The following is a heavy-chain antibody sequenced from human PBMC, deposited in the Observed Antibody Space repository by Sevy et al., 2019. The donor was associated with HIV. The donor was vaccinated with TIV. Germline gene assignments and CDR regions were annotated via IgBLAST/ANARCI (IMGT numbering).Heavy chain of an antibody. CDR2: IYHSGST. CDR1: GYSISSGYY. J-gene: IGHJ5*02. D-gene: IGHD3-9*01. Sequence: SETLSLTCAVSGYSISSGYYWGWIRQPPGKGLEWIGSIYHSGSTYYNPSLKIRVTISVDTSKNQFSLKLSSVTAADTAVYYCARGMVGWGLSFFDWLLSKSSWFDPWGQGTLVTVSS. CDR3: ARGMVGWGLSFFDWLLSKSSWFDP. V-gene: IGHV4-38-2*01.